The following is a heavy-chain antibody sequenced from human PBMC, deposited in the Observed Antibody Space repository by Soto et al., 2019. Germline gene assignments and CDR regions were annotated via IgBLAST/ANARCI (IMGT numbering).Heavy chain of an antibody. V-gene: IGHV1-69*02. Sequence: QVQLVQSGAEVKKPGSSVKVSCKASGGTFSSYTISWVRQAPGQGLEWMGRIIPILGIANYAQKFQGRVTITADXXTXTXXMELSSLRSEDTAVYYCARGGKVPAAMVGSYYFDYWGQGTLVTVSS. CDR2: IIPILGIA. CDR1: GGTFSSYT. J-gene: IGHJ4*02. CDR3: ARGGKVPAAMVGSYYFDY. D-gene: IGHD2-2*01.